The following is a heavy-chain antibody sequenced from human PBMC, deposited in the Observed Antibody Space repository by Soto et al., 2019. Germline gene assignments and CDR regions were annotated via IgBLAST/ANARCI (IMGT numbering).Heavy chain of an antibody. CDR1: GFTFSSYG. J-gene: IGHJ4*02. V-gene: IGHV3-30*18. CDR2: ISYDGSNK. D-gene: IGHD3-3*01. Sequence: QVQLVESGGGVVQPGRSLRLSCAASGFTFSSYGMHWVRQAPGKGLEWVAVISYDGSNKYYADSVKGRFTICRDNSKNTLYLQMNSLRAEDTAVYYCAKDPDDFWSGSLDYWGQGTLVTVSS. CDR3: AKDPDDFWSGSLDY.